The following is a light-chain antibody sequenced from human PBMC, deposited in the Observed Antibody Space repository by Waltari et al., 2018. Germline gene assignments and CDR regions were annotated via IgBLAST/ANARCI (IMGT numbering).Light chain of an antibody. V-gene: IGKV3-20*01. J-gene: IGKJ4*01. CDR1: QTVRTIA. CDR2: STY. CDR3: QQYDGIVVT. Sequence: EIVLTQSPGTLSLSPGDRATLSCRASQTVRTIALSWYQQKPGQVPRVLIYSTYNRATCIPDRFSGSGSGTDFTLTINRLAPEDFAMYYCQQYDGIVVTFGGGTKVEI.